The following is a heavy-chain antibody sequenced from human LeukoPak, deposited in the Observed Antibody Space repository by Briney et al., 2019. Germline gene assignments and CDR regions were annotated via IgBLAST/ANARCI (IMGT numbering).Heavy chain of an antibody. Sequence: GGSLRGSCAASGFPFNAYWMTWVRQAPGKGLEWVANIRQDGDTKYYVDSVKGRFTISRDNAMNSLYLQMNSLRAEDTAIYYCARSLPYGTTWCGRSDFWGQGTLVTVSS. CDR2: IRQDGDTK. CDR3: ARSLPYGTTWCGRSDF. J-gene: IGHJ4*02. D-gene: IGHD6-13*01. V-gene: IGHV3-7*03. CDR1: GFPFNAYW.